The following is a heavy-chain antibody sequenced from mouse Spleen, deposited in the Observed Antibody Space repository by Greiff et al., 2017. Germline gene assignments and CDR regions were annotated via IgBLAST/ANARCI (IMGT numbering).Heavy chain of an antibody. D-gene: IGHD4-1*01. CDR3: ARRLDWDNGGAWFAY. CDR1: GFTFSDYG. J-gene: IGHJ3*01. V-gene: IGHV5-17*01. Sequence: EVHLVESGGGLVKPGGSLKLSCAASGFTFSDYGMHWVRQAPEKGLEWVAYISSGSSTIYYADTVKGRFTISRDNAKNTLFLQMTSLRSEDTAMYYCARRLDWDNGGAWFAYWGQGTLVTVSA. CDR2: ISSGSSTI.